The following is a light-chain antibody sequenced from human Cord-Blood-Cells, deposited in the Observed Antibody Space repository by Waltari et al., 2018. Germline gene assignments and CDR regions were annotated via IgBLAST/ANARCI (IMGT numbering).Light chain of an antibody. CDR2: EVS. J-gene: IGLJ1*01. Sequence: QSALTQPASVSGSPGQSITISCTGTRSDVGCYNYVSWYQQPPGKAPKLMIYEVSNRPSGVSNRFSGSKSGNTASLTISGLQAEDEADYYCSSYTSSSTYVFGTGTKVTVL. CDR1: RSDVGCYNY. CDR3: SSYTSSSTYV. V-gene: IGLV2-14*01.